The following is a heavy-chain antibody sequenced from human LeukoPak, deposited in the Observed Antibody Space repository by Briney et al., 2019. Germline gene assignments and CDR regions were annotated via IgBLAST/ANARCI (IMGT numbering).Heavy chain of an antibody. CDR1: GGTSSSYA. J-gene: IGHJ4*02. Sequence: GASVKVSCKASGGTSSSYAISWVRQAPGQGLEWMGGIIPIFGTANYARKFQGRVTITADESTSTAYMELSSLRSEDTAVYYCARDYYDSSGYYYFDYWGQGTLVTVSS. V-gene: IGHV1-69*13. CDR3: ARDYYDSSGYYYFDY. CDR2: IIPIFGTA. D-gene: IGHD3-22*01.